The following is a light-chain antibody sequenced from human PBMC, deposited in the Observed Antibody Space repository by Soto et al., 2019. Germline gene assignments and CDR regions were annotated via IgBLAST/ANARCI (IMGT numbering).Light chain of an antibody. J-gene: IGKJ1*01. CDR3: QQSYSTPQT. V-gene: IGKV1-5*01. CDR2: DAS. CDR1: QSISSW. Sequence: DIQMTQSPSTLSASVGDRVTVTCRASQSISSWLAWYQQKPGKAPKLIIYDASSLESGVPSRFSGSGSGTEFTLTISSLQPEDFATYYCQQSYSTPQTFGQGTKVGIK.